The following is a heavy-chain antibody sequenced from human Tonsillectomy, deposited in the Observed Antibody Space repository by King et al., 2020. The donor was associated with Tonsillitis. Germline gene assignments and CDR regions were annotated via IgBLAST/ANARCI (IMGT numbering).Heavy chain of an antibody. J-gene: IGHJ4*02. D-gene: IGHD1-20*01. V-gene: IGHV3-48*03. CDR2: ISSSGSTI. Sequence: VQLVESGGGLVQPGGSLRLSCAASGFTFSSYEMNWVRQAPWKGLEWVSSISSSGSTIYYADSVKGRFTISRDNAKNSLYLQMNSLRAEDTAVYYCASQVRYNWNVHYWGQGTLVTVSS. CDR3: ASQVRYNWNVHY. CDR1: GFTFSSYE.